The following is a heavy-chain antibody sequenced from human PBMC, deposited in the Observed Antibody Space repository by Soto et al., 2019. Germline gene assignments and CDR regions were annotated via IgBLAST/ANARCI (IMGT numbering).Heavy chain of an antibody. J-gene: IGHJ4*02. D-gene: IGHD4-17*01. Sequence: QVQLVESGGGVVQPGRSLRLSCAASGFTFSSYGMHWVRQAPGKGLEWVAVIWYDGSNKYYADSVKGRFTISRDNSKNTLYLQMNSLRAEDTAVYYCARGGFRRSLRGDNDYWGQGTLVTVSS. CDR2: IWYDGSNK. CDR3: ARGGFRRSLRGDNDY. V-gene: IGHV3-33*01. CDR1: GFTFSSYG.